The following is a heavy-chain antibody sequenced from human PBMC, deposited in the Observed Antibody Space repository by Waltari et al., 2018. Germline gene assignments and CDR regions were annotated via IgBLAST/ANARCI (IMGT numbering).Heavy chain of an antibody. CDR2: ISYDGSNK. CDR1: GFTFSSYA. J-gene: IGHJ4*02. V-gene: IGHV3-30-3*01. CDR3: ARGREYYDSSGPYGF. D-gene: IGHD3-22*01. Sequence: QVQLVESGGGVVQPGRSLRLSCAASGFTFSSYAMHWVRQAPGKGLEWVTVISYDGSNKYYADSVKGRFTISRDNSKNTLYLQMNSLRAEDTAVYYCARGREYYDSSGPYGFWGQGTLVTVSS.